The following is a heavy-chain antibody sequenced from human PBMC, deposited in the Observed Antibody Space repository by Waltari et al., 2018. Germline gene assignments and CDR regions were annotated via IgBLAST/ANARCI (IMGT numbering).Heavy chain of an antibody. CDR2: ISYDGSNK. CDR1: GGSLRSSR. Sequence: QLQLQESGPGLVKPSETLSLTCTVSGGSLRSSRYYWGWIRQPPGKGLEWVAVISYDGSNKYYADSVKGRFTISRDNSKNTLYLQMNSLRAEDTAVYYCARPGVGSSSPFWFDYWGQGTLVTVSS. J-gene: IGHJ4*02. D-gene: IGHD6-13*01. V-gene: IGHV3-30-3*01. CDR3: ARPGVGSSSPFWFDY.